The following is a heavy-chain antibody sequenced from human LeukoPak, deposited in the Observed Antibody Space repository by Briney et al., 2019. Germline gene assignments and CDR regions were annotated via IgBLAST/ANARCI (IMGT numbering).Heavy chain of an antibody. Sequence: SETLSLTCTVSGGPISGYYWNWIRQPPGKGLEWIGSIYYSGRTSFNGSLKTRITMSVDTSKNQFSLKLTSVTTADTAVYFCARDSAGDYWLDPWGQGTPVTVSS. D-gene: IGHD7-27*01. V-gene: IGHV4-59*01. CDR1: GGPISGYY. J-gene: IGHJ5*02. CDR3: ARDSAGDYWLDP. CDR2: IYYSGRT.